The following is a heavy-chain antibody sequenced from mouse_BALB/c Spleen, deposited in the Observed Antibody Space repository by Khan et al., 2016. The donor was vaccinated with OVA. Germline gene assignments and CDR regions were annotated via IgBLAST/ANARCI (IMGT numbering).Heavy chain of an antibody. Sequence: QVQLQQSGAEVVKPGASVKLSCKTTGYTFTSYWIQWIEQRPGQGLGWIGQIFPGTGTTYYNENFKGKATLTVDTSSSPAYMQLSSLTSEDSAVYFCARGYFGNYEFVYWGQGTLVTVSP. CDR3: ARGYFGNYEFVY. D-gene: IGHD2-1*01. V-gene: IGHV1S132*01. J-gene: IGHJ3*01. CDR2: IFPGTGTT. CDR1: GYTFTSYW.